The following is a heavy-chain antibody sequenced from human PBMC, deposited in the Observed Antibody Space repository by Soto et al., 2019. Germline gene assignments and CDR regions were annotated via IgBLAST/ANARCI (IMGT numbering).Heavy chain of an antibody. V-gene: IGHV3-23*01. CDR2: ISGSGGST. CDR1: GFTFSSYA. J-gene: IGHJ6*02. Sequence: QPGGSLRLSCAASGFTFSSYAMIWVRQAPGKGLEWVSAISGSGGSTYYADSVKGRFTISRDNSKNTLYLQMNSLRAEDTAVYYCAKGPADIVVVVAALKSYGMDVWGQGTTVTVSS. CDR3: AKGPADIVVVVAALKSYGMDV. D-gene: IGHD2-15*01.